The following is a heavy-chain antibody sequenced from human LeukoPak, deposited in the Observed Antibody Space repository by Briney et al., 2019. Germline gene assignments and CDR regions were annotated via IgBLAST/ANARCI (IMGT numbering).Heavy chain of an antibody. CDR2: INPNSGGT. CDR1: GYTFTGYY. D-gene: IGHD3-3*01. V-gene: IGHV1-2*02. J-gene: IGHJ4*02. Sequence: GASVKVSCKASGYTFTGYYMHWVRQAPGQGLEWMGWINPNSGGTNYAQKFQGRVTMTRDTSISTAYMELSRLRSDDTAVYYCARGAYYDFWSGVDYWGRGTLVTVSS. CDR3: ARGAYYDFWSGVDY.